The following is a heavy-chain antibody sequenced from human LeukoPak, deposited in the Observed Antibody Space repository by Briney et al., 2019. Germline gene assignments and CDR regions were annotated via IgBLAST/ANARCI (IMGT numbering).Heavy chain of an antibody. CDR3: ARGHLLLEP. CDR2: INHSGST. Sequence: SETLSLTCAVYGGSFSGYYWSWIRQPPGKGLEWIGEINHSGSTSYNPSLKSRVTISVDTSKNQFSLKLSSVTAADTAVYYCARGHLLLEPWGQGTLVTVSS. V-gene: IGHV4-34*01. CDR1: GGSFSGYY. J-gene: IGHJ5*02. D-gene: IGHD3-3*01.